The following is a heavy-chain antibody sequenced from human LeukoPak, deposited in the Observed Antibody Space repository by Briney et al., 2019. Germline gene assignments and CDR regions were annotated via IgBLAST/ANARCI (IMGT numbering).Heavy chain of an antibody. CDR3: ARAPTAYCLSTTCQPYFDY. J-gene: IGHJ4*02. Sequence: SETLSLTCTVSGGSISTYYWSWIRQPAGKGLEWIGRIYTGESTNYNPSLKSRVTMSIETPKNQFSLKLSSVTAADTAVYYCARAPTAYCLSTTCQPYFDYWGQGTLVTVSS. CDR2: IYTGEST. V-gene: IGHV4-4*07. CDR1: GGSISTYY. D-gene: IGHD2-2*01.